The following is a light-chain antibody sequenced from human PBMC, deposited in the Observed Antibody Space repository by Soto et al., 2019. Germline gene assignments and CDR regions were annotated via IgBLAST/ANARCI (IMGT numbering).Light chain of an antibody. CDR3: VQALQTPRT. CDR1: QSLLHSNGYNY. J-gene: IGKJ1*01. Sequence: DIVMTQSPLSLPVTPGEPASISCRSSQSLLHSNGYNYLDWYLQKPGQSPQLLIYLGSNRASGVPDRFSGSGSGTDFTLKFSRVEAEDVGVYYCVQALQTPRTFGQGTKVEIK. CDR2: LGS. V-gene: IGKV2-28*01.